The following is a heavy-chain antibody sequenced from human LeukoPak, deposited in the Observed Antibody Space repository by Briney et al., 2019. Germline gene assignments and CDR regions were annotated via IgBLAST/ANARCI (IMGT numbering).Heavy chain of an antibody. D-gene: IGHD1-26*01. CDR3: ARGLIGFLRNWELLPDY. CDR2: INPNSGGT. CDR1: GYTFTGYY. V-gene: IGHV1-2*02. Sequence: ASVEVSCKASGYTFTGYYMHWVRQAPGQGLEWMGWINPNSGGTNYAQKFQGRVTMTRDTSISTAYMELSRLRSDDTAVYYCARGLIGFLRNWELLPDYWGQGTLVTVSS. J-gene: IGHJ4*02.